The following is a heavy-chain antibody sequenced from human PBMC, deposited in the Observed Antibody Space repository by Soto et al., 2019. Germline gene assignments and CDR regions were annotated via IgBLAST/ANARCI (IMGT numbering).Heavy chain of an antibody. CDR2: TYYRSKWYN. CDR1: GDSVSSNSAA. D-gene: IGHD6-19*01. J-gene: IGHJ4*02. V-gene: IGHV6-1*01. CDR3: TRALSGSGPDS. Sequence: SQTLSLTCAISGDSVSSNSAAWNWFRQSPSRGLEWLGRTYYRSKWYNDYAVSVKSRITINPDTSKNQFSLQLNSVTPEDTAISYCTRALSGSGPDSWGQGTLVTVSS.